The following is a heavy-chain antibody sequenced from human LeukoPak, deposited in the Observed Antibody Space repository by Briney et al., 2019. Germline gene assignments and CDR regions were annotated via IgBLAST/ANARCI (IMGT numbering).Heavy chain of an antibody. CDR2: ISSSSSTI. Sequence: GGSLRLSCAASGFTFSSYSMNWVRQAPGKGLEWVSYISSSSSTIYYADSVKGRFTISRDNAMNSLYLQMNSLRVEDTAVYYCARDPGIAAAGTVGYFDSWGQGILVTVSS. J-gene: IGHJ4*02. CDR3: ARDPGIAAAGTVGYFDS. D-gene: IGHD6-13*01. CDR1: GFTFSSYS. V-gene: IGHV3-48*04.